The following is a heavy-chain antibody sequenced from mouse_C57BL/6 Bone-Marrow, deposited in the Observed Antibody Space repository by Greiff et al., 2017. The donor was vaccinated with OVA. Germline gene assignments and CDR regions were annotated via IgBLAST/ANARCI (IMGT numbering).Heavy chain of an antibody. D-gene: IGHD4-1*02. CDR1: GFNIKDDY. J-gene: IGHJ2*01. Sequence: VQLKQSGAELVRPGASVKLSCTASGFNIKDDYMHWVKQRPEQGLEWIGWIDPENGDTEYASKFQGKATITADTSSNTAYLQLSSLTSEDTAVYYCTNFYFDDWGQGTTLTVSS. CDR3: TNFYFDD. V-gene: IGHV14-4*01. CDR2: IDPENGDT.